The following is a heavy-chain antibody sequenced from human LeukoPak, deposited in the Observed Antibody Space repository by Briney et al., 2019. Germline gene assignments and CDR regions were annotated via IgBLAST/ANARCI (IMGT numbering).Heavy chain of an antibody. V-gene: IGHV1-2*02. Sequence: ASVKVSCKASGYTFTGYYMHWVRQAPGQGLEWMGWINPNSGGTNYAQKFQGRVTMTRDTSISTAYMELSRLRSDDTAAYYCATSRRPSSGYFGYWGQGTLVTVSS. CDR3: ATSRRPSSGYFGY. D-gene: IGHD3-22*01. J-gene: IGHJ4*02. CDR1: GYTFTGYY. CDR2: INPNSGGT.